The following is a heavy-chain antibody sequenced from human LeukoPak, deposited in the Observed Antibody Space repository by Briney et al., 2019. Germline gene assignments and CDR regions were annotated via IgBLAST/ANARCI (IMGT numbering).Heavy chain of an antibody. CDR3: ASERRSDFGDYDYFDY. Sequence: SETLSLTCTVSGGSISSSSYYWGWIRQPPGKGLEWIGSIYYSGSTYYNPSLKSRVTISVDTSKNQFSLRLNSVTAADTAVYYCASERRSDFGDYDYFDYWGQGTLITVSS. CDR1: GGSISSSSYY. D-gene: IGHD4-17*01. J-gene: IGHJ4*02. CDR2: IYYSGST. V-gene: IGHV4-39*07.